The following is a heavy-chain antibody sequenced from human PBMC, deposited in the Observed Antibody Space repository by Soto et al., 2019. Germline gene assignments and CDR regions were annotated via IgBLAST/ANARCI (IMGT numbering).Heavy chain of an antibody. CDR2: INSDGSST. Sequence: GGSLRLSCAASGFTFSSYWMHWVRQAPGKGLVWVSRINSDGSSTSYADSVKGRFTISRDNAKNTLYLQMNSLRAEDTAVYYCATDYYGSGTLIDYWGQGTLVTVSS. D-gene: IGHD3-10*01. CDR3: ATDYYGSGTLIDY. V-gene: IGHV3-74*01. J-gene: IGHJ4*02. CDR1: GFTFSSYW.